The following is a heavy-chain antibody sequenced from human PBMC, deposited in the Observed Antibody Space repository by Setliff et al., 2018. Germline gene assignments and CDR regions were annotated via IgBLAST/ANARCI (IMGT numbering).Heavy chain of an antibody. CDR1: GYSISSGYY. V-gene: IGHV3-23*01. CDR3: VREGGNYFPLDY. D-gene: IGHD1-26*01. Sequence: LSLTCSVSGYSISSGYYGGWIRQPPGKGLEWVSAISGSGGSTYYADFAKGRFTVSRDNSKNTLYLQMNSLRAEDTAVYYCVREGGNYFPLDYWGLGTLVTVSS. CDR2: ISGSGGST. J-gene: IGHJ4*02.